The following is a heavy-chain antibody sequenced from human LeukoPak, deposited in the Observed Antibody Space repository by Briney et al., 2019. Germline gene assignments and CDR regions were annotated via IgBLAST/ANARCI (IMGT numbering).Heavy chain of an antibody. CDR1: GYTFTSYD. CDR2: MNPNSGNT. V-gene: IGHV1-8*03. D-gene: IGHD6-19*01. Sequence: ASVKVSCKASGYTFTSYDINWVRQATGQGLEWMGWMNPNSGNTGYAQRFQGRVTITADKSTSTAHMELSSLRSEDTAVYYCARSRIAVAGTVWFDPWGQGTLVTVSS. J-gene: IGHJ5*02. CDR3: ARSRIAVAGTVWFDP.